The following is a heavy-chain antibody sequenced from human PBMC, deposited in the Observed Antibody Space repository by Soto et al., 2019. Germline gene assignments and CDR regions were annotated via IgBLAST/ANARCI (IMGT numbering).Heavy chain of an antibody. V-gene: IGHV4-4*07. CDR3: VRDGTKTLRDWYDP. CDR2: IYATGTT. D-gene: IGHD1-1*01. Sequence: SETLSLTCTVSGASISGFYWSWIRKSAGKGLEWIGRIYATGTTDYNPSLKSRVMMSVDTSKKQFSLKLRSVTAADTAVYYCVRDGTKTLRDWYDPWGQGISVTVSS. J-gene: IGHJ5*02. CDR1: GASISGFY.